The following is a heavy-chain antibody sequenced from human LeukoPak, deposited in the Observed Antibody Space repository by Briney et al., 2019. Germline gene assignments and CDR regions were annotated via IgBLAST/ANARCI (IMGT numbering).Heavy chain of an antibody. CDR2: IPASGSTT. CDR3: ARVDVYRWGFDH. D-gene: IGHD3-16*02. V-gene: IGHV3-48*04. Sequence: SGGSLRLSCAASGFNFNSYSLTWVRQAPGKGLEWLAYIPASGSTTFSADSVKGRFTISRDNAKNSVYLQMTSLKADDTAVYYCARVDVYRWGFDHWGRGILVTVSS. CDR1: GFNFNSYS. J-gene: IGHJ4*02.